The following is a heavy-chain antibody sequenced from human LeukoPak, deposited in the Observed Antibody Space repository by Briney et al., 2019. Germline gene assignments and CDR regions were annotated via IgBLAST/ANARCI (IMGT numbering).Heavy chain of an antibody. J-gene: IGHJ4*02. CDR3: AKDSLGYSGYDWDY. CDR2: INPSRGST. V-gene: IGHV1-46*01. Sequence: ASVKVSCKASGYTFTSYYIYWVRQAPGQGLEWMGIINPSRGSTNYAQKFQGRVTITADKSTSTAYMELSSLRSEDTAVYYCAKDSLGYSGYDWDYWGQGTLVTVSS. CDR1: GYTFTSYY. D-gene: IGHD5-12*01.